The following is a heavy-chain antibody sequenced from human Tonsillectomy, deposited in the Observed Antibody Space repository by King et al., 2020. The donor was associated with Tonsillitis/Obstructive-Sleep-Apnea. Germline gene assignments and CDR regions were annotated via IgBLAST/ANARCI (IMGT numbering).Heavy chain of an antibody. CDR2: INHSGST. CDR1: GGSFSGYY. CDR3: ARGFVVAPAAIPYYYYSMDV. Sequence: VQLQQWGAGLLKPSETLSLTCAVYGGSFSGYYWSWIRQSPGKGLEWIGEINHSGSTNYNPSLKSRVTISVDTSKNQFSLKLSSVTAADTAVYYCARGFVVAPAAIPYYYYSMDVWGKGTTVTVSS. D-gene: IGHD2-2*02. J-gene: IGHJ6*03. V-gene: IGHV4-34*01.